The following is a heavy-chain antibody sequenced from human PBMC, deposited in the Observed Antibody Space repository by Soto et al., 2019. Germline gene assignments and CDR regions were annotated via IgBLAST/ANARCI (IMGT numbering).Heavy chain of an antibody. J-gene: IGHJ4*02. CDR2: LYYSGSA. Sequence: PSETLSLTCTVSAASSGRSSYFWGWIRQPPGKGLEWIGSLYYSGSAYYNPSLYSRVTISADTSKNLLSLKLRSVTAADTAVYYCARSDRGGNGGKSFPFWGQGTLVTVSS. CDR1: AASSGRSSYF. D-gene: IGHD5-12*01. CDR3: ARSDRGGNGGKSFPF. V-gene: IGHV4-39*01.